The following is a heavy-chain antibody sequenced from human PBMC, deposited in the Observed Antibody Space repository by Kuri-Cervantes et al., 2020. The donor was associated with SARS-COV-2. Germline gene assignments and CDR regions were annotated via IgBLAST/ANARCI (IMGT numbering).Heavy chain of an antibody. Sequence: GGSLRLSCAASGFTFSSYGMHWVRQAPGKGLEWVSSISSSSSYIYYADSVKGRFTISRDNAKNSLYLQMNSLRAEDTAVYYCARYRAIPGGGLDYWGQGTLVTVSS. CDR1: GFTFSSYG. V-gene: IGHV3-21*01. D-gene: IGHD2-2*01. CDR3: ARYRAIPGGGLDY. J-gene: IGHJ4*02. CDR2: ISSSSSYI.